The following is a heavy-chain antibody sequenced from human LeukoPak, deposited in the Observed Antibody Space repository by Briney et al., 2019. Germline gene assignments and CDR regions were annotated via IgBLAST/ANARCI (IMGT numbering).Heavy chain of an antibody. Sequence: GGSLRLSCAASGFTFIDYDMHWVRQVIGKGLEWVSAIGIRGDTHFSGSVKGRFTISRENAESSLYLQMNSLRAEDTAVYYCARGGIQVSGIDEFDYWGQGTLVTVSS. CDR1: GFTFIDYD. J-gene: IGHJ4*02. CDR3: ARGGIQVSGIDEFDY. CDR2: IGIRGDT. D-gene: IGHD6-19*01. V-gene: IGHV3-13*01.